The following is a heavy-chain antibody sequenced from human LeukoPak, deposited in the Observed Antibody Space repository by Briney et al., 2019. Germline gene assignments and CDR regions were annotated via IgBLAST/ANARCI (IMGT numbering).Heavy chain of an antibody. CDR1: GYSFINYW. J-gene: IGHJ5*02. V-gene: IGHV5-51*01. CDR3: ARGMPGFLRSNNWFDP. Sequence: AGESLKISCKGSGYSFINYWIVWVRQMPGKGLEWMGIIYPGDSDTRYSPSFQGQVTISADKSISTAYLQWSSLKASDTAMYYCARGMPGFLRSNNWFDPWGQGTLVTVSS. CDR2: IYPGDSDT. D-gene: IGHD3-16*01.